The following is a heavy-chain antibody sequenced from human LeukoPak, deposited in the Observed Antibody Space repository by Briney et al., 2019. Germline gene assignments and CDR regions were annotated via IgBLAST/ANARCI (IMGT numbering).Heavy chain of an antibody. CDR3: PRPEPVGYSSRPFDI. J-gene: IGHJ3*02. V-gene: IGHV3-74*01. Sequence: GGSLRLSCAASGFTFSSYWMHWVRQAPGKGLVWVSRINSDGSSTSYADSVKGRFTISRDNAKNTLYLQMSSLRAEDTAVYYCPRPEPVGYSSRPFDIWGQGTMVTVSS. CDR2: INSDGSST. CDR1: GFTFSSYW. D-gene: IGHD3-22*01.